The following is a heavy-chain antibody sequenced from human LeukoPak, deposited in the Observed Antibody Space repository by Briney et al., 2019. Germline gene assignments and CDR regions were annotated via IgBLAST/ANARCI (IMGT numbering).Heavy chain of an antibody. V-gene: IGHV3-21*01. Sequence: GGSLRLSCAASGFTFSSYSMNWVRLAPGKGLEWVSSISGSSSYIYYADSVKGRFTISRDNANNSLYLQMNSLRAEDTAVYYCARVHSGSYQYYYYYYMDVWGKGTTVPVSS. CDR2: ISGSSSYI. CDR3: ARVHSGSYQYYYYYYMDV. D-gene: IGHD1-26*01. CDR1: GFTFSSYS. J-gene: IGHJ6*03.